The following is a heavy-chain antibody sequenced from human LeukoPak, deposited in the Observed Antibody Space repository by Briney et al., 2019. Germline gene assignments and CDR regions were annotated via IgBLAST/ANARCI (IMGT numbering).Heavy chain of an antibody. J-gene: IGHJ5*02. D-gene: IGHD2-15*01. CDR1: GYTFTGYY. Sequence: GASVKVSCKASGYTFTGYYMHWVRQAPGQGLEWLGWINPNSGGTNYAQKFQGRVTMTRDTSISTAYMELSRLRSDDTAVYYCAREEVSCSGGSCYIWFDPWGQGTLVTVSS. CDR3: AREEVSCSGGSCYIWFDP. V-gene: IGHV1-2*02. CDR2: INPNSGGT.